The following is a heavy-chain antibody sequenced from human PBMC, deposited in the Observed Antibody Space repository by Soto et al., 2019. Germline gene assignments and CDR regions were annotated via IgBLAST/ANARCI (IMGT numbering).Heavy chain of an antibody. CDR3: AKLIVGATFDS. J-gene: IGHJ4*02. V-gene: IGHV3-30*18. D-gene: IGHD1-26*01. Sequence: QVQLVESGGGVVQPGRSLRLSCAASGFTFSSYGMHWVRQAPGKGLEWVAVISYDGSNKYYADSVKGRFTISRDNSKNTLYLQMNSLRAEDTAVYHCAKLIVGATFDSWGQGTLVTVSS. CDR1: GFTFSSYG. CDR2: ISYDGSNK.